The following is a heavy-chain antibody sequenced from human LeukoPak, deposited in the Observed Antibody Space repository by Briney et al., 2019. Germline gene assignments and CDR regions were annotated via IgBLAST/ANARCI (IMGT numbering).Heavy chain of an antibody. CDR2: FDPEDGET. V-gene: IGHV1-24*01. CDR3: AIIRTVAGTRSYFDY. J-gene: IGHJ4*02. D-gene: IGHD6-19*01. CDR1: GYTLTELS. Sequence: ASVKVSCKVSGYTLTELSMHWVRQAPRKGLEWMGGFDPEDGETIYAQKFQGRVTMTEDTSTDTAYMELSSLRSEDTAVYYCAIIRTVAGTRSYFDYWGQGTLVTVSS.